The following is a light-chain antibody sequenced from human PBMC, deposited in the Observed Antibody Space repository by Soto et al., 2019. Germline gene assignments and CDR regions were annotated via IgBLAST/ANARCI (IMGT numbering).Light chain of an antibody. CDR3: QSYNDNNHEV. CDR2: EVS. J-gene: IGLJ3*02. V-gene: IGLV2-8*01. CDR1: SSDVGGYNY. Sequence: QSALTQPPSASGSPGQSVTISCTGTSSDVGGYNYVSWYQQHPGKAPKLMIYEVSKRPSGVPDRFSGSIDSSSNSASLTISGLKTEDEADYYCQSYNDNNHEVFGGGTKLTVL.